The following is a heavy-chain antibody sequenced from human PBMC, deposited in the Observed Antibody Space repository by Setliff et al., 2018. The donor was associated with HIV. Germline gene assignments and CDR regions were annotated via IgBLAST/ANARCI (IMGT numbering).Heavy chain of an antibody. CDR3: ARSSRLGWSSYGAFDI. V-gene: IGHV4-39*07. CDR1: GGSISSSNHY. CDR2: IFYTESA. Sequence: PSETLSLTCTVSGGSISSSNHYWAWIRQPPGKGLEWIGTIFYTESAYYSPSLKSRVTISVDTSKNQFSLKLSSVTAADTAVYYCARSSRLGWSSYGAFDIWGQGTMVTVSS. J-gene: IGHJ3*02. D-gene: IGHD6-19*01.